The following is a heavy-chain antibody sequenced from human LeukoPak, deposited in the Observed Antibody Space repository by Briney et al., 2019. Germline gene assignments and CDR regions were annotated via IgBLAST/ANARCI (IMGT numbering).Heavy chain of an antibody. J-gene: IGHJ3*02. CDR3: AKARKQQLVQRGAFDI. CDR1: VFTFSSYS. Sequence: GGSLRLSCAASVFTFSSYSMNWVRQAPGEGLEWVSSISSSSSYIYYADSVKGRFTISRDNAKNSLYLQMNSLRAEDTAVYYCAKARKQQLVQRGAFDIWGQGTMVTVSS. CDR2: ISSSSSYI. V-gene: IGHV3-21*01. D-gene: IGHD6-13*01.